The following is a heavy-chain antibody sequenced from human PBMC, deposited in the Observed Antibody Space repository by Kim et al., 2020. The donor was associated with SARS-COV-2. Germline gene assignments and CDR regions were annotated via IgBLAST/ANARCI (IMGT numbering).Heavy chain of an antibody. CDR2: IFGSGAT. D-gene: IGHD3-10*01. Sequence: GGSLRLSCAASGFSVSTNDMSWVRQAPGKGLEWVATIFGSGATSFADSAKGRFTISRDNSKNTLHLQMNSLRAEDTAAYHCARKLLWFGGNGMDVWGQGTTVTVSS. V-gene: IGHV3-53*01. CDR1: GFSVSTND. CDR3: ARKLLWFGGNGMDV. J-gene: IGHJ6*02.